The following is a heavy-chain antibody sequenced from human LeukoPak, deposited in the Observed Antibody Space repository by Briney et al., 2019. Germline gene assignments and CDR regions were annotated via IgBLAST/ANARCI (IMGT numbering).Heavy chain of an antibody. V-gene: IGHV1-18*01. J-gene: IGHJ6*02. Sequence: ASVKVSCKASGYTFTSYGISWVRQAPGQGLEWMGWISAYNGNTNYAQKLQGRVTMTTDTSTSTAYMELRSLRSDDTAVYYCARGIAVTTSPAHYYYGMDVWGQGTTVTVSS. D-gene: IGHD4-17*01. CDR2: ISAYNGNT. CDR3: ARGIAVTTSPAHYYYGMDV. CDR1: GYTFTSYG.